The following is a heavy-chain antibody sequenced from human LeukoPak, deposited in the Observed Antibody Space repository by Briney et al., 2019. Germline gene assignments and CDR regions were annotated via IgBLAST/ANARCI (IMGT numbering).Heavy chain of an antibody. D-gene: IGHD4-17*01. V-gene: IGHV3-48*01. CDR1: GFTFSSYS. CDR3: ARGPPDYGDSPDY. Sequence: TGGSLRLSCAASGFTFSSYSMNWVRQAPGKGLEWVSYISSSSSTIYYADSVKGRFTISRDNAKNSLYLQMNSLRAEDTAVYYCARGPPDYGDSPDYWGQGTLVTVSS. CDR2: ISSSSSTI. J-gene: IGHJ4*02.